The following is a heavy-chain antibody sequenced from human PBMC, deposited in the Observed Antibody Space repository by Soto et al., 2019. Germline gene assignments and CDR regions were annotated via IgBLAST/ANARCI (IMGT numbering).Heavy chain of an antibody. CDR3: AKSGGHCLSTPCYATDWDFDL. Sequence: DVQLLESGGGLVQPGGSLRLSFAASGFTFSSFAMNWVRQAPGKGLEWVSGIGGSGGGTYNADSVEGRFIISRDTSKNALVLQMNSLRAEDTAVYYCAKSGGHCLSTPCYATDWDFDLWGRGTLVTVSS. CDR1: GFTFSSFA. J-gene: IGHJ2*01. CDR2: IGGSGGGT. V-gene: IGHV3-23*01. D-gene: IGHD2-2*03.